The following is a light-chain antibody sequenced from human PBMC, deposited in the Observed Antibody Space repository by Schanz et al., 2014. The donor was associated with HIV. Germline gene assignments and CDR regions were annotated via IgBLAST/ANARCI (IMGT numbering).Light chain of an antibody. CDR3: QQSYSTPV. V-gene: IGKV3D-20*02. CDR1: QSVSSSY. Sequence: EIVLTQSPGTLSLSPGERATLSCRASQSVSSSYLAWYQQKPGQAPRLLIYDASNRATGIPARFSGSGSGTDFTLTISSLQPEDFATYYCQQSYSTPVFGQGTKLEIK. J-gene: IGKJ2*01. CDR2: DAS.